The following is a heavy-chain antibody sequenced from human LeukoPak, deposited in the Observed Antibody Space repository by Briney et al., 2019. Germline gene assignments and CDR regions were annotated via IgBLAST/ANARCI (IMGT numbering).Heavy chain of an antibody. CDR2: ITVSGGST. Sequence: QSGGSLRLSCAATGFTFSNNAMSWVRQAPGKGLEWVSGITVSGGSTYYADPVKGRFTISRDSSKNMLYLQMNSLRVEDTAVYYCAKDLKGFDPWGQGTLVTVSS. V-gene: IGHV3-23*01. J-gene: IGHJ5*02. CDR1: GFTFSNNA. D-gene: IGHD3-9*01. CDR3: AKDLKGFDP.